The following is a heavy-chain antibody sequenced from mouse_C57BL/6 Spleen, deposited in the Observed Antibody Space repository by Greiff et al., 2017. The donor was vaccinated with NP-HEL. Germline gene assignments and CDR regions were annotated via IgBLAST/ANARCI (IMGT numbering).Heavy chain of an antibody. CDR2: INPNYGTT. Sequence: VQLQQSGPELVKPGASVKISCKASGYSFTDYNMNWVKQSNGKSLEWIGVINPNYGTTSYNQKFKGKATLTVDQSSSTAYMQLNSLTSEDSAVYDCAPTTVVAHYYAMDYWGQGASVTVSS. J-gene: IGHJ4*01. V-gene: IGHV1-39*01. D-gene: IGHD1-1*01. CDR1: GYSFTDYN. CDR3: APTTVVAHYYAMDY.